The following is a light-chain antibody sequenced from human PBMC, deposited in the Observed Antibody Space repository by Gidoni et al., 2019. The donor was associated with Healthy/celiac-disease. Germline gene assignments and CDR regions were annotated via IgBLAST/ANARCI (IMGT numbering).Light chain of an antibody. Sequence: DIQMTQSPSSLSASVGDRVTITCRASQSISSYLNWYQQKPGKAPKLLIYAASSLQSGVPSRFRGSGSGTDFTLTISSLQPEDFATYYWQQSYSRVTFGPGTKVDIK. CDR2: AAS. J-gene: IGKJ3*01. CDR1: QSISSY. CDR3: QQSYSRVT. V-gene: IGKV1-39*01.